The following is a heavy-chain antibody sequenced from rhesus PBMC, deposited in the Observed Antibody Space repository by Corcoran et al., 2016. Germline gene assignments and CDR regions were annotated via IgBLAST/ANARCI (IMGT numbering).Heavy chain of an antibody. V-gene: IGHV4-127*01. CDR2: LGGSRALT. D-gene: IGHD6-25*01. J-gene: IGHJ4*01. CDR1: GYSISRGYG. Sequence: QVQLQESGPGLVKPSETLSLTCAVSGYSISRGYGWSWIRQPPGTGRGWIGYLGGSRALTNNNPSPKSRVTISTDTSKNQCSLKLSSVTAADTAVYYCARARYSGSWSFDYWGQGVLVTVSS. CDR3: ARARYSGSWSFDY.